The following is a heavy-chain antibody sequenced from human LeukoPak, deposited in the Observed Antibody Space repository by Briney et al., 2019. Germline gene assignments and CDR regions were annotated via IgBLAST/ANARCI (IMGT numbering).Heavy chain of an antibody. CDR1: GYTFTSYD. CDR3: ARTTNYYHGMDV. Sequence: ASVKVSCKASGYTFTSYDINWVRQATGQGLEWMGWINPSSGGTNYAQKFQGCVTMTRDMSINTAYMELSRLTSDDTAVYYCARTTNYYHGMDVWGQGTTVTVSS. V-gene: IGHV1-2*04. CDR2: INPSSGGT. D-gene: IGHD1-1*01. J-gene: IGHJ6*02.